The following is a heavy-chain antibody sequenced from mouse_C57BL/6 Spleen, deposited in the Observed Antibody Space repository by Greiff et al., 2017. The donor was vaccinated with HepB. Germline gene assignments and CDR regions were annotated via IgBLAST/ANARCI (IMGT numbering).Heavy chain of an antibody. CDR3: ARQEELLGHYYAMDY. V-gene: IGHV2-6-1*01. CDR2: IWSDGST. J-gene: IGHJ4*01. Sequence: VKLMESGPGLVAPSQSLSITCTVSGFSLTSYGVHWVRQPPGKGLEWLVVIWSDGSTTYNSALKSRLSISKDNSKSQVFLKMNSLQTDDTAMYYCARQEELLGHYYAMDYWGQGTSVTVSS. D-gene: IGHD2-1*01. CDR1: GFSLTSYG.